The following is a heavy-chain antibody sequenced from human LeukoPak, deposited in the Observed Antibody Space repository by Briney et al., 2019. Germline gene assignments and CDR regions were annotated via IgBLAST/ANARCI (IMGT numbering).Heavy chain of an antibody. CDR2: IRFDGSNT. CDR3: AQGHSHTAMYS. J-gene: IGHJ5*02. Sequence: GGSLRLSCAASGFIFSSYGMHWVRQAPGKGLEWVTFIRFDGSNTYYSDSVKGRFTISRDNSKNTLYLQMNSLRVEDTAVYYCAQGHSHTAMYSWGQGTLVTVSS. D-gene: IGHD5-18*01. V-gene: IGHV3-30*02. CDR1: GFIFSSYG.